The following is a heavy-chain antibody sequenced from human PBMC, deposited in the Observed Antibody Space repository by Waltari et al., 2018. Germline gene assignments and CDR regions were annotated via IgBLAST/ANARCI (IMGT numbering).Heavy chain of an antibody. V-gene: IGHV3-7*01. CDR1: GFTFSGYW. CDR2: IKQDGSEK. J-gene: IGHJ6*02. CDR3: ARRGGYDRYYGMDV. D-gene: IGHD5-12*01. Sequence: EVQLVESGGGLVQPGGSLRLSCAASGFTFSGYWMSWVRQAPGKGREWVANIKQDGSEKYYVDSVKGRFTISRDNAKNSVYLQMNSLRAEDTAVYYCARRGGYDRYYGMDVWGQGTTVTVSS.